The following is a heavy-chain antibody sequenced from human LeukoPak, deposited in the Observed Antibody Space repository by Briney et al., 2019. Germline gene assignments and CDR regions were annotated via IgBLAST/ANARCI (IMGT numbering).Heavy chain of an antibody. CDR1: GFRLSDYW. J-gene: IGHJ4*02. V-gene: IGHV3-7*01. CDR3: VRWATSFDF. CDR2: INHNGSEK. Sequence: GGSLRLSCAASGFRLSDYWMSWVRQSPEKGLEWVANINHNGSEKYYVDSVTGRFTISRDNAENSVFLQMNNLRDDDTAVYYCVRWATSFDFWGQGTLVTVSS. D-gene: IGHD6-6*01.